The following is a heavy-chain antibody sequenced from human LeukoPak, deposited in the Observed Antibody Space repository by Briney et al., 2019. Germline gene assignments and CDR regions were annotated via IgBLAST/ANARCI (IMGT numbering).Heavy chain of an antibody. Sequence: PGGSLRLSCAASGFTVSSYEMNWVRQAPGKGLEWISFIASDSSIYYADPVKGRFTLSRDNAKNSLYLQMNSLRAEDTAVYYCAKDLRIAAAGRYFDYWGQGTLVTVSS. CDR3: AKDLRIAAAGRYFDY. J-gene: IGHJ4*02. D-gene: IGHD6-13*01. CDR1: GFTVSSYE. CDR2: IASDSSI. V-gene: IGHV3-48*03.